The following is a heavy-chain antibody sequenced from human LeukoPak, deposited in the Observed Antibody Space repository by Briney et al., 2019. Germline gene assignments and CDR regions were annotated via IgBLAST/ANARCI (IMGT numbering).Heavy chain of an antibody. CDR2: IWYDGSNK. D-gene: IGHD2-2*02. V-gene: IGHV3-33*01. CDR3: ARGFPAAIISDDDFDY. CDR1: GFTFSNYG. J-gene: IGHJ4*02. Sequence: GGSLRLSCTASGFTFSNYGMHWVRQAPGKGLEWVAVIWYDGSNKYYADSVKGRFTISRDNSKNTLYLQMNSLRAEDTAVYYCARGFPAAIISDDDFDYWGQGTLVTVSS.